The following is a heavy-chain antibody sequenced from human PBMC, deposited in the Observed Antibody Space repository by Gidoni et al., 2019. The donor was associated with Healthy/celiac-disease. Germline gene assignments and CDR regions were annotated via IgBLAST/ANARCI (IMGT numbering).Heavy chain of an antibody. J-gene: IGHJ5*02. CDR3: ARGKGYCSGGSCYRPNWFDP. V-gene: IGHV4-34*01. D-gene: IGHD2-15*01. CDR2: INHSGST. Sequence: QVQLQPWGAGLLKPSETLSLTCAVYGGSFSGYYWRWIRQPPGKGLEWIGEINHSGSTNYNPSLKSRVTISVDTSKNQFSLKLSSVTAADTAVYYCARGKGYCSGGSCYRPNWFDPWGQGTLVTVSS. CDR1: GGSFSGYY.